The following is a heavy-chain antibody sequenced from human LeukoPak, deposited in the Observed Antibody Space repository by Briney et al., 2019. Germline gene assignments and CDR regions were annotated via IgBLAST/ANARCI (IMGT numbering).Heavy chain of an antibody. CDR3: ARAPIIAAAGQVDFDY. V-gene: IGHV1-2*02. CDR1: GYTFTGYY. D-gene: IGHD6-13*01. CDR2: INPNSGGT. Sequence: VASVKVSCKASGYTFTGYYMHWVRQAPGQGLEWMGWINPNSGGTNYAQKFQGRVTMTRDTSISTAYMELSRLRSDDTAVYYCARAPIIAAAGQVDFDYWGQGTLVTVSS. J-gene: IGHJ4*02.